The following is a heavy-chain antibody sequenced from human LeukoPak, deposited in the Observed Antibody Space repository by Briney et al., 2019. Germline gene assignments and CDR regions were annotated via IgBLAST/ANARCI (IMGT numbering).Heavy chain of an antibody. CDR1: GFTFSSYA. CDR3: ARCYYDSSGYPTQDY. V-gene: IGHV3-64*01. D-gene: IGHD3-22*01. J-gene: IGHJ4*02. CDR2: ISSNGGST. Sequence: GGSLRLSCAASGFTFSSYAMHWVRQAPGKGLEYVSAISSNGGSTYYANSVKVRFTISRDNSKNTLYLQMGSLRAEDMAVYYCARCYYDSSGYPTQDYWGQGTLVTVSS.